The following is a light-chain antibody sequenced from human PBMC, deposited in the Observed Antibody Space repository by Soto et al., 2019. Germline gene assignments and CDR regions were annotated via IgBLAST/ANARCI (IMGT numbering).Light chain of an antibody. V-gene: IGLV1-40*01. Sequence: QSVLTQPPSVSGAPGQRVTLSCTGSNSNIGAGYDVHWYQQLPGTAPKLLIYGNTNRPSGVPDRFSGSNSGTSASLAITGLQAEDEADYYCQSYDSSLSRSVFGGGTQLTVL. CDR3: QSYDSSLSRSV. J-gene: IGLJ2*01. CDR1: NSNIGAGYD. CDR2: GNT.